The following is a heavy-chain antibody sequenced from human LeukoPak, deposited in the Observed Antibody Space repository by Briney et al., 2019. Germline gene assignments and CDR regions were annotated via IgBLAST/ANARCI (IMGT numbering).Heavy chain of an antibody. V-gene: IGHV3-72*01. CDR3: ASLGYSSGWYHLDY. J-gene: IGHJ4*02. Sequence: GGSLRLSCAASGFTFSDHYMDWVRQAPGKGLEWVGRTRNKANSYTTEYAASVKGRFTISRDDSKNSLYLQMNSLKTEDTAVYYCASLGYSSGWYHLDYWGQGTLVTVSS. CDR1: GFTFSDHY. CDR2: TRNKANSYTT. D-gene: IGHD6-19*01.